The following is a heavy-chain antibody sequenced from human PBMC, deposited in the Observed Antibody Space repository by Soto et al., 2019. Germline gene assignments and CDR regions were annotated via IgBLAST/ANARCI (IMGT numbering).Heavy chain of an antibody. Sequence: SETLSLTCTVSGGPLSSGSYYWSWIRQSPGQGLEWIGYIYYSDSANYDPSLKSRVTISLDTSKNQFSLNLISVTAADTAVYYCARSIPVAGYNYYAMDVWGQGTTVTVSS. V-gene: IGHV4-61*01. CDR1: GGPLSSGSYY. CDR3: ARSIPVAGYNYYAMDV. J-gene: IGHJ6*02. CDR2: IYYSDSA. D-gene: IGHD6-19*01.